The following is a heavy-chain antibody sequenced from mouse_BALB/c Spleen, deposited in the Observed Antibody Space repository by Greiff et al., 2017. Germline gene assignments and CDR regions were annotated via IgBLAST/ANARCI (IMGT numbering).Heavy chain of an antibody. J-gene: IGHJ3*01. CDR1: GFTFSSYT. Sequence: EVKLMESGGGLVKPGGSLKLSCAASGFTFSSYTMSWVRQTPEKRLEWVATISSGGGNTYYPDSVKGRFTISRDNAKNNLYLQMRSLRSEDTALYYCGRYGNYGGLFAYWGQGTLVTVSA. CDR2: ISSGGGNT. V-gene: IGHV5-9*03. D-gene: IGHD2-1*01. CDR3: GRYGNYGGLFAY.